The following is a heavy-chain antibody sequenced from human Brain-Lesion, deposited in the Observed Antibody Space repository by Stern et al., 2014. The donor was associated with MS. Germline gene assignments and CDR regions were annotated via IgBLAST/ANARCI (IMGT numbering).Heavy chain of an antibody. D-gene: IGHD1-14*01. J-gene: IGHJ4*02. CDR1: GFTFDDYA. CDR2: ISWNSGTS. V-gene: IGHV3-9*01. Sequence: EVQLVESGGDLVQPGRSLRLSCAAFGFTFDDYAMHWVRQAPGKGLEWVPGISWNSGTSGYADSVKGRFTTSRDNAYSSLYLQMNSLRPEDTALYYCARDITGSSAYFAYWGQGTLVTVSS. CDR3: ARDITGSSAYFAY.